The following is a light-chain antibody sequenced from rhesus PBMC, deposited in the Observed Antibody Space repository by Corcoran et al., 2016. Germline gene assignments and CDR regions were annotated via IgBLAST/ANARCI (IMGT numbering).Light chain of an antibody. J-gene: IGKJ4*01. Sequence: DIQMTQSPSSLSASVGDRVTITCRASQGVSSYLAWYQQKPGKAPKSLIYHASNLENGVPSRFGGSGSGTEFTLTISSLQPEDFATYYCQQYNSDPPTFGGGTTVEIK. CDR1: QGVSSY. CDR3: QQYNSDPPT. V-gene: IGKV1-37*01. CDR2: HAS.